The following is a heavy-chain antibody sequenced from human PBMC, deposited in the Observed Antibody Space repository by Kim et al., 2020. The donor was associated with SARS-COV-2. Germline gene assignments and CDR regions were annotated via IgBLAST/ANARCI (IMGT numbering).Heavy chain of an antibody. Sequence: SETLSLTCTVSGGSISSYYWSWIRQPPGKGLEWIGYIYYSGSTNYNPSLKSRVTISVDTSKNQFSLKLSTVTAADTAVYYCARNIVATIDVESDYYYMDVWGKGTTVTVSS. V-gene: IGHV4-59*01. D-gene: IGHD5-12*01. CDR1: GGSISSYY. J-gene: IGHJ6*03. CDR3: ARNIVATIDVESDYYYMDV. CDR2: IYYSGST.